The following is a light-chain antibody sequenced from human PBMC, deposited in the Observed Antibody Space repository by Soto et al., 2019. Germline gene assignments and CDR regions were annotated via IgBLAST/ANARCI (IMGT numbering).Light chain of an antibody. CDR1: QSISSW. CDR2: DAS. J-gene: IGKJ4*01. V-gene: IGKV1-5*01. Sequence: DIQMTQSPSTLSASVGDRVTITCRASQSISSWLAWYQQKPGKAPKLLIYDASGLESGVPSRFSGSGSGTEFTLTISSLQPDDFATYYCQQYNSYPLTFGGGTKVDI. CDR3: QQYNSYPLT.